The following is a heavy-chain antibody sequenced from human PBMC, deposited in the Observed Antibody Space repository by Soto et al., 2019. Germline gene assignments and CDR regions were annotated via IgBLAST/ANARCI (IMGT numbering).Heavy chain of an antibody. J-gene: IGHJ4*02. Sequence: QVQLVESGGGVVQPGRSLRLSCASSGFTFSSCGMHWVRQATGKGLEWMAIISYDGSNKYYADSVKGRFTISRDNSKNTMYLQMNSLRAEATAVYYCAKDRSIAARILDYWGQGTLVTVSS. CDR2: ISYDGSNK. CDR1: GFTFSSCG. CDR3: AKDRSIAARILDY. V-gene: IGHV3-30*18. D-gene: IGHD6-6*01.